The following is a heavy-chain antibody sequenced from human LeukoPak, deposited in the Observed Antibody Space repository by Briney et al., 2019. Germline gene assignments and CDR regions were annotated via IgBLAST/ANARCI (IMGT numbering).Heavy chain of an antibody. V-gene: IGHV3-53*01. D-gene: IGHD2-2*01. CDR1: GFTVSNTY. Sequence: GGSLRLSCAASGFTVSNTYMSWVRQAPGKGLEWVSVIYSGGSTYYADSVKGRFTISRDNSKNTLYLQMNGLRAEDTAVYYCARDIGCSSTRCYWGFDYWGQGTLVTVSS. CDR2: IYSGGST. CDR3: ARDIGCSSTRCYWGFDY. J-gene: IGHJ4*02.